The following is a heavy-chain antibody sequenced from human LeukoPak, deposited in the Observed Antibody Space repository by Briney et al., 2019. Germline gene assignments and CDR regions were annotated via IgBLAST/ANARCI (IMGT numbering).Heavy chain of an antibody. Sequence: SETLSLTCAVYGGSFSGYYWSWIRQPPGKGLEWIGEINHSGSTNYNPSLKSRVTISVDTSKNQFSLKLSSVTAADTAVYYCASSSSSWYTDYWGQGTQVTVSS. CDR2: INHSGST. CDR3: ASSSSSWYTDY. CDR1: GGSFSGYY. J-gene: IGHJ4*02. D-gene: IGHD6-13*01. V-gene: IGHV4-34*01.